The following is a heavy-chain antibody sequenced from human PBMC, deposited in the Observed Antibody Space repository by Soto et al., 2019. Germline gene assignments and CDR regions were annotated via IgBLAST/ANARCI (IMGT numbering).Heavy chain of an antibody. CDR2: FDPEDGET. CDR1: GYTLTELS. CDR3: ARDNSQNYGTPDASSWFHP. Sequence: ASVKVSCKVSGYTLTELSMHWVRQAPGKGLEWMGGFDPEDGETIYAQKFQGRVTMTEDTSTDTAYMELSSLRYEDTAVYYCARDNSQNYGTPDASSWFHPWGQGTPVTVSS. D-gene: IGHD4-17*01. V-gene: IGHV1-24*01. J-gene: IGHJ5*02.